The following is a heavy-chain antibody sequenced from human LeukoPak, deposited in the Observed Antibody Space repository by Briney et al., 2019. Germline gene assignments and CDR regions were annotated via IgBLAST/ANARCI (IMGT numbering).Heavy chain of an antibody. D-gene: IGHD3-22*01. CDR3: ARDLGQYYDTSDNWFDP. J-gene: IGHJ5*02. CDR2: INSDGINT. CDR1: GFTFSNYW. V-gene: IGHV3-74*01. Sequence: GGSLRLSCAASGFTFSNYWMHWVRQAPGKGLVWVSRINSDGINTSYADSVKGRFTISRDNAKNTLNLQMNSLRADHTAVYYCARDLGQYYDTSDNWFDPWGQGTLATVSS.